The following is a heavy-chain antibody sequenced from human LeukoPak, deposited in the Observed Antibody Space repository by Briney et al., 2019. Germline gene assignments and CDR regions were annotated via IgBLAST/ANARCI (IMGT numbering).Heavy chain of an antibody. V-gene: IGHV1-18*01. CDR2: ISTYHDIT. Sequence: ASVKVSCKASGYTFTNIGISWVRQAPGQGLEWMGWISTYHDITDYAQKFHGRVTMTKDTSTATVYMELRSQISDDTAVYFCARSLHSYDIRGGHCYGYWGQGTLVTVSS. J-gene: IGHJ4*02. D-gene: IGHD3-3*01. CDR1: GYTFTNIG. CDR3: ARSLHSYDIRGGHCYGY.